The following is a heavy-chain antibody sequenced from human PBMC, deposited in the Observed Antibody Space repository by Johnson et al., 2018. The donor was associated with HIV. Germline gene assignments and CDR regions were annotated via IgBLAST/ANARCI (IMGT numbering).Heavy chain of an antibody. V-gene: IGHV3-7*05. CDR3: ARDGVYSSPHDAFDI. Sequence: YWMSWVRQAPGKGLDWLANIKEDGSEDYYVDSLKGRFVISRDNAQNSLYLQMDNLRAEDSAIYYCARDGVYSSPHDAFDIWGQGTRVTVSS. D-gene: IGHD6-13*01. CDR2: IKEDGSED. CDR1: YW. J-gene: IGHJ3*02.